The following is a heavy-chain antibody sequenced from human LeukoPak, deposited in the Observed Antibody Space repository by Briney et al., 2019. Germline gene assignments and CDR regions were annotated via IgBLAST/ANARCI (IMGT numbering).Heavy chain of an antibody. V-gene: IGHV4-59*01. J-gene: IGHJ4*02. CDR1: GGSISSYY. CDR2: IYYSGST. D-gene: IGHD6-13*01. Sequence: PSETLSLTCTVSGGSISSYYWSWIRQPPGKGLEWIGYIYYSGSTNYNPSLKSRVTISVDTSKNQFSLKLSSVTAADTAVYYCARGYSSSPVQNGGQGTLVTVSS. CDR3: ARGYSSSPVQN.